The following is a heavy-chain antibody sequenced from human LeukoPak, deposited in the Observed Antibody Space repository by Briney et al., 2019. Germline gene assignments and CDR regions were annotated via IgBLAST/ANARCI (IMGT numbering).Heavy chain of an antibody. D-gene: IGHD2-15*01. J-gene: IGHJ4*02. CDR1: GFTFSSYA. V-gene: IGHV3-23*01. Sequence: PGGSLRLSCAASGFTFSSYAMHWVRQAPGKGLEWVSAISGSGGSTYYADSVKGRFTISRDNSKNTLYLQMNSLRAEDTAVYYCAKDTVVVVAATGYFDYWGQGTLVTVSS. CDR3: AKDTVVVVAATGYFDY. CDR2: ISGSGGST.